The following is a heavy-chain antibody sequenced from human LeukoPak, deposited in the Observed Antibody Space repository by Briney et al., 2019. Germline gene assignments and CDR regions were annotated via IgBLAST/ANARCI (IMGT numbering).Heavy chain of an antibody. Sequence: SETLSLTCTVSGGSISSGGYYWSWIRQHPGKGLEWIGYIYYSGSTYYNPSLKSRVTISVDTSKNQFSLKLSSVTAADTAVYYCARWLDTAMVTENYWGQGTLVTVSS. V-gene: IGHV4-31*03. D-gene: IGHD5-18*01. CDR2: IYYSGST. CDR3: ARWLDTAMVTENY. J-gene: IGHJ4*02. CDR1: GGSISSGGYY.